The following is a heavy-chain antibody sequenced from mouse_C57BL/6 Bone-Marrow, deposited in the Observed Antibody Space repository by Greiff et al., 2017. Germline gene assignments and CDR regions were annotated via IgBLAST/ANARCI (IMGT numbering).Heavy chain of an antibody. CDR2: IYPRSGNT. CDR3: ARLPGYCDV. Sequence: QVQLQQPGAELVKPGASVKVSCKASGYTFASYWMHWVKQRPGQGLEWIGEIYPRSGNTYYNEKFKGKATLTADKSSSTAYMELRSLTSEDSAVYFCARLPGYCDVWGTGTTVTVSS. J-gene: IGHJ1*03. D-gene: IGHD2-12*01. CDR1: GYTFASYW. V-gene: IGHV1S81*02.